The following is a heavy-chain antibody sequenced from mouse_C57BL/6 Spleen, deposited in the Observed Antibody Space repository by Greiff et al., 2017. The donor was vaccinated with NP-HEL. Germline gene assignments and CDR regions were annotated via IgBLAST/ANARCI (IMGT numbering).Heavy chain of an antibody. D-gene: IGHD3-2*02. CDR1: GYTFTSYW. Sequence: VQLQQPGAELVRPGSSVKLSCKASGYTFTSYWMDWVKQRPGQGLEWIGNIYPSDSETHYNQKFKDKATLTVDKSSSTAYMQLSSLTSEDSAVYYCARELRSHFDYWGQGTTLTVSS. V-gene: IGHV1-61*01. J-gene: IGHJ2*01. CDR3: ARELRSHFDY. CDR2: IYPSDSET.